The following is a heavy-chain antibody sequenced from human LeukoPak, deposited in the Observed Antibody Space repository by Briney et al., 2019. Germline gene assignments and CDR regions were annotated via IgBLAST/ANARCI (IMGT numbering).Heavy chain of an antibody. V-gene: IGHV4-59*01. CDR2: IYYSGST. Sequence: SETLSLTCTVSGGSISSYYWSWIRQPPGKGLEWIGYIYYSGSTNYNPSLKSRVTISVDTSKNQFSLKLSSVTAADTAVYYCAREAAAAFDYWGQGTLVTVSS. D-gene: IGHD6-13*01. CDR1: GGSISSYY. CDR3: AREAAAAFDY. J-gene: IGHJ4*02.